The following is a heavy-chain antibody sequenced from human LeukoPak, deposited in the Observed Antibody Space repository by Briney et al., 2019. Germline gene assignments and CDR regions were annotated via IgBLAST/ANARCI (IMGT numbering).Heavy chain of an antibody. CDR2: ICDSGGAT. J-gene: IGHJ4*02. CDR3: ARAVRFGEPVDC. D-gene: IGHD3-10*01. Sequence: GGSLRLSCLASGITFNNYAMSWVRQAPGKGLEWVSDICDSGGATYYADSVKGRFTISRDNSKNTLYLQMNSLRAEDTAVYYCARAVRFGEPVDCWGQGALVTVSS. V-gene: IGHV3-23*01. CDR1: GITFNNYA.